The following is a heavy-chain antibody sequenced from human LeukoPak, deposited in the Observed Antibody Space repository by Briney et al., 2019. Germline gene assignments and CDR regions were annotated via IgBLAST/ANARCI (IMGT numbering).Heavy chain of an antibody. V-gene: IGHV3-30*18. CDR3: AKVGIGAGIDS. Sequence: GRSLRLSCEASGFTFSYYSMHWVRQAPGKGLQWVAVISYDGNYKYYADSVKGRFTISRDNSKNTMYLQMNSLRTDDTAVYYCAKVGIGAGIDSWGQGTLVTVSS. CDR2: ISYDGNYK. J-gene: IGHJ4*02. D-gene: IGHD1-26*01. CDR1: GFTFSYYS.